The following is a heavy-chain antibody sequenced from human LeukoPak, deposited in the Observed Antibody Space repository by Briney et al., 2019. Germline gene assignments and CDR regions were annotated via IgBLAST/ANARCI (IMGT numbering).Heavy chain of an antibody. CDR2: INPNSGGT. CDR1: GYTFTGYY. V-gene: IGHV1-2*02. CDR3: ARDMWSIAVAGTYDFDY. J-gene: IGHJ4*02. Sequence: ASVKVSCKASGYTFTGYYMHWVRQAPGQGLEWMGWINPNSGGTNYAQKFQGRVTMTRDTSISTAYMELSRLRSDDTAVYYCARDMWSIAVAGTYDFDYWGQGTLVTVSS. D-gene: IGHD6-19*01.